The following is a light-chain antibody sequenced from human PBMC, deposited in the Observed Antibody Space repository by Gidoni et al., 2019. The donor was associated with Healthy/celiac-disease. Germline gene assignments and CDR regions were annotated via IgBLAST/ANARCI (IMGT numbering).Light chain of an antibody. CDR3: MQALQTPLT. J-gene: IGKJ4*01. CDR2: LGS. Sequence: DIVMTPSPLSLSITPGEPASISCRPSQSLLHSKRYNYLDWYLQRPGQAPQLLIFLGSTRASGVPDRFSGSGSGTDFTLKISRVEAEDVGIYYCMQALQTPLTFGGGTKVEIK. CDR1: QSLLHSKRYNY. V-gene: IGKV2-28*01.